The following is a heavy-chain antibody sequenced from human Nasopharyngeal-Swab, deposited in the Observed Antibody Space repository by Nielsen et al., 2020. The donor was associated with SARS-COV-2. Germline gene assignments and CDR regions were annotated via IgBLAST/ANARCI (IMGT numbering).Heavy chain of an antibody. J-gene: IGHJ5*02. V-gene: IGHV1-18*01. D-gene: IGHD3/OR15-3a*01. CDR2: ISAYNGNT. CDR1: GYTFTSYG. Sequence: ASVKVSCKASGYTFTSYGISWVRQAPGQGLEWMGWISAYNGNTNYAQKFQGRVTITADESTSTAYMELSSLRSEDTAVYYCAREKDFNWFDPWGQGTLVTVSS. CDR3: AREKDFNWFDP.